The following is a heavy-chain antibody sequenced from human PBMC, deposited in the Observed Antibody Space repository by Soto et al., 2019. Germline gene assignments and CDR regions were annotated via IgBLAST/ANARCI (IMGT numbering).Heavy chain of an antibody. CDR2: ISSSISYI. Sequence: GGSLRLSCAASGFTFSSYSMNWVRQAPGKGLEWVSSISSSISYIYYADSVKGRFTISRDNAKNSLYLQMNSLRAEDTAVYYCARGGLIANYNFDYWGQGTLVTVSS. CDR1: GFTFSSYS. CDR3: ARGGLIANYNFDY. D-gene: IGHD1-7*01. J-gene: IGHJ4*02. V-gene: IGHV3-21*01.